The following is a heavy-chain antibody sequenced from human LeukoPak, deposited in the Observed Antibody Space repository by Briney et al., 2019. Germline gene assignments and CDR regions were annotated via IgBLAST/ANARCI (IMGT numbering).Heavy chain of an antibody. CDR1: GGSFSGYY. J-gene: IGHJ4*02. Sequence: SETLSLTCAVYGGSFSGYYWSWIRQPPGKGLEWIGEINHSGSTNYNPSLKSRVTISVGTSKNQFSLKLSSVTAADTAVYYCARERIPAVAGSYYFDYWGQGTLVTVSS. D-gene: IGHD6-19*01. CDR2: INHSGST. CDR3: ARERIPAVAGSYYFDY. V-gene: IGHV4-34*01.